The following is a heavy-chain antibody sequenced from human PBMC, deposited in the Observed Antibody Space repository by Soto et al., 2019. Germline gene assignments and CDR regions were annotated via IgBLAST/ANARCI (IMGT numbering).Heavy chain of an antibody. CDR2: IIPILGIA. V-gene: IGHV1-69*02. CDR3: APYYYGSGSYRRTMGWSYGMDV. Sequence: QVQLVQSGAEVKKPGSSVKVSCKASGGTFSSYTISWVRQAPGQGLEWMGRIIPILGIANYAQKFQGRVTITAEQSTSTAYMELSSLRSEDAPVDYCAPYYYGSGSYRRTMGWSYGMDVWGQGNTVTGSS. D-gene: IGHD3-10*01. CDR1: GGTFSSYT. J-gene: IGHJ6*02.